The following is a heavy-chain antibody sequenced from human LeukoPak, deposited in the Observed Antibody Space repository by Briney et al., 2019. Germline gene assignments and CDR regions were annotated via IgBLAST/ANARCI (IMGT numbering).Heavy chain of an antibody. Sequence: GGSLRLSCAASGFTFSSYWMHWVCQAPGKGLVWVSRINTDRSSTSYADSVKGRFTISRDNAKNTLYLQMNSLRAEDTAVYYCARDDDYSSSWYYFDYWGQGTLVTVSS. V-gene: IGHV3-74*01. J-gene: IGHJ4*02. D-gene: IGHD6-13*01. CDR1: GFTFSSYW. CDR2: INTDRSST. CDR3: ARDDDYSSSWYYFDY.